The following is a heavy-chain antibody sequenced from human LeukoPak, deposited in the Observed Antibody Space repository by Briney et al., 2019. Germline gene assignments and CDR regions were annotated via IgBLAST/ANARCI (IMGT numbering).Heavy chain of an antibody. CDR1: GGSISSSSYY. J-gene: IGHJ4*02. D-gene: IGHD1-26*01. CDR2: IYYSGST. V-gene: IGHV4-39*01. Sequence: SETPSLTCTVSGGSISSSSYYWGWIRQPPGKGLEWIGSIYYSGSTYYNPSLKSRVTISVDTSKNQFSLKLSSVTAADTAVYYCARNSGSSYYFDYWGQGTLVTVSS. CDR3: ARNSGSSYYFDY.